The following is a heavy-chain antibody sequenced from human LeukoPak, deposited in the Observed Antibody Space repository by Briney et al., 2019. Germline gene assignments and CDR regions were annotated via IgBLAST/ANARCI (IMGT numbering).Heavy chain of an antibody. CDR2: IKSKTDGGTT. V-gene: IGHV3-15*01. Sequence: GGSLRLSCAASGFTFSNAWMSWVRQAPGKGLEWVGRIKSKTDGGTTDYAAPVKGRFTISRDDSKNTLYLQMNSLKTEDTAVYYRTTDPAPITMIVGPEGAFDLGGQATMVTVSS. J-gene: IGHJ3*01. CDR1: GFTFSNAW. CDR3: TTDPAPITMIVGPEGAFDL. D-gene: IGHD3-22*01.